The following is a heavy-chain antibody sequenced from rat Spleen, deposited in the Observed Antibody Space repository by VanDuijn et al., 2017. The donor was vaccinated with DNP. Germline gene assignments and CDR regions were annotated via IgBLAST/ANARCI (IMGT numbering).Heavy chain of an antibody. Sequence: EVQLQESGPGLVKPSQSLSLTCSVTGFSITSSHRWNWIRKFPGDKLEWMGYINSAGITNYTPSLKSRISIIRDTSKNQFFLQLNSGTTEDTATYYCARLGVYYGSNWGQGVMVTVAS. V-gene: IGHV3-3*01. J-gene: IGHJ2*01. CDR3: ARLGVYYGSN. D-gene: IGHD1-6*01. CDR2: INSAGIT. CDR1: GFSITSSHR.